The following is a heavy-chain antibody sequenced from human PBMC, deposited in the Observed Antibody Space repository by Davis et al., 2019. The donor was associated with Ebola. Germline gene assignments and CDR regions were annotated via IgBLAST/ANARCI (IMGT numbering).Heavy chain of an antibody. CDR2: ISYDGSNK. Sequence: GESLKISCAASGFTFSSYAMHWVRQAPGKGLEWVAVISYDGSNKYYADSVKGRFTISRDNSKNTLYLQMNSLRAEDMAVYYCAKTRGPSDAFDIWGQGTMVTVSS. CDR3: AKTRGPSDAFDI. D-gene: IGHD3-10*01. CDR1: GFTFSSYA. V-gene: IGHV3-30-3*01. J-gene: IGHJ3*02.